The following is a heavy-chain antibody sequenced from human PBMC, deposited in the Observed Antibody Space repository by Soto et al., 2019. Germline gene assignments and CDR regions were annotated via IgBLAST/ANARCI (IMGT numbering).Heavy chain of an antibody. D-gene: IGHD4-17*01. CDR2: IYHSGST. CDR1: GGSISSSSYY. V-gene: IGHV4-61*01. CDR3: ARVNAVTEYYFDY. Sequence: SETLSLTCTVSGGSISSSSYYWSWIRPPPGKGLEWIGYIYHSGSTYYNPSLKSRVTISVDTSKNQFSLKLSSVTAADTAVYYCARVNAVTEYYFDYWGQGTLVTVSS. J-gene: IGHJ4*02.